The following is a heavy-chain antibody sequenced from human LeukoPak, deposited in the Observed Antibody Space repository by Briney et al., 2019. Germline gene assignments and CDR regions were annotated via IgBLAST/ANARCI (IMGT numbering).Heavy chain of an antibody. CDR3: ARDEEAAVDFWSGYYPL. J-gene: IGHJ4*02. CDR1: GFIFSSYW. D-gene: IGHD3-3*01. CDR2: IKRDGSER. Sequence: PGGSLRLSCAASGFIFSSYWMGWVRQAPGKGLEWVANIKRDGSERYYVDSVKGRFTISRDNAQNSLYLQMNSLRDEDTGVYYCARDEEAAVDFWSGYYPLWGQGTLVTVSS. V-gene: IGHV3-7*01.